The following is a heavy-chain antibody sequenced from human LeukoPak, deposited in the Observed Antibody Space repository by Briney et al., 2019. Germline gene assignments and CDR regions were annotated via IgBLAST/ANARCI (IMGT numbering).Heavy chain of an antibody. CDR2: IYYSGST. D-gene: IGHD3-9*01. Sequence: SETLSLTCTVSGGSIGSYYWSWIRQPPGKGLEWIGYIYYSGSTNYNPSLKSRVTISVDTSKNQFSLKLSSVTAADTAVYYCARGYYDILTGYYTLPYWYFDLWGRGTLVTVSS. J-gene: IGHJ2*01. CDR1: GGSIGSYY. V-gene: IGHV4-59*01. CDR3: ARGYYDILTGYYTLPYWYFDL.